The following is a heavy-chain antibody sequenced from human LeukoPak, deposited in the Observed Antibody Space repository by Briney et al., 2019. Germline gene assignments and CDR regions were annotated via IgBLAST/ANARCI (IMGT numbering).Heavy chain of an antibody. Sequence: GGSLRLSCAASGFTFSSYWMSWVRQAPGKGLEWVSYISSSSSTIYYADSVKGRFTISRDNAKNSLYLQMNSLRAEDTAVYYCAREGLPPPAMVTVFDYWGQGTLVTVSS. D-gene: IGHD5-18*01. V-gene: IGHV3-48*01. CDR3: AREGLPPPAMVTVFDY. CDR2: ISSSSSTI. CDR1: GFTFSSYW. J-gene: IGHJ4*02.